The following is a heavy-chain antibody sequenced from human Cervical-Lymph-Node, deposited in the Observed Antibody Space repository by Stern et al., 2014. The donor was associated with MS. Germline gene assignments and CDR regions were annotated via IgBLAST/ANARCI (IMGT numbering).Heavy chain of an antibody. J-gene: IGHJ1*01. D-gene: IGHD6-13*01. CDR1: GFTFNTYG. Sequence: QVQLVESGGGVVQPGRSLRLSCAASGFTFNTYGMHWVRQASGKGLEGVAVIWYDGSYTFYSDAVKGRFTVSRDDSKSTLFLQMNSLRAEDTAVYYCASSIVAAEYFNHWGQGTLVTVSS. V-gene: IGHV3-33*01. CDR3: ASSIVAAEYFNH. CDR2: IWYDGSYT.